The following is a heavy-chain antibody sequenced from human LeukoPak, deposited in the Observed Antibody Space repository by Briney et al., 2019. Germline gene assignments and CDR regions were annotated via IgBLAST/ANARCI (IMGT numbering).Heavy chain of an antibody. Sequence: GSLRLSCAASGFTFSSYAMGWIRQPPGKGLEWIGSIYYSGSTYYNPSLKSRVTISVDTSKNQFSLKLSSVTAADTAVYYCAREYSSGWDYFDYWGQGTLVTVSS. CDR3: AREYSSGWDYFDY. V-gene: IGHV4-39*02. J-gene: IGHJ4*02. D-gene: IGHD6-19*01. CDR1: GFTFSSYA. CDR2: IYYSGST.